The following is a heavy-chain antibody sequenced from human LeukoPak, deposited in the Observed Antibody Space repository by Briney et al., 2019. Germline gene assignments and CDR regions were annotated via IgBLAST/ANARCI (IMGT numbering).Heavy chain of an antibody. CDR3: VRVSDSGYFAFDF. CDR1: GFTFSDHY. Sequence: VGSLRLSCAASGFTFSDHYIDWVRQAPGKGLEWVGRCIDKANSYTTVYAASVKGRSTISTEDTKHSLYLQMNSLKTEDTAVYYCVRVSDSGYFAFDFWGQGALVTVSS. V-gene: IGHV3-72*01. D-gene: IGHD3-10*01. CDR2: CIDKANSYTT. J-gene: IGHJ4*02.